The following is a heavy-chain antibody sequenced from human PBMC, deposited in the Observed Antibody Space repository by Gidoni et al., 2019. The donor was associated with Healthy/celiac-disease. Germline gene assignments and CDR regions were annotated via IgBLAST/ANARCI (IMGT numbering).Heavy chain of an antibody. CDR1: GFPFRSYA. CDR2: ISSNGGST. J-gene: IGHJ4*02. Sequence: EVQLVESGGGLVQPGGSLRLSCAASGFPFRSYAMHWVRQAPGKGLEYVSAISSNGGSTYYANSVKGRFTISRDNSKNTLYLQMGSLRAEDMAVYYCARGDYDFWSGYSRVFFDYWGQGTLVTVSS. D-gene: IGHD3-3*01. CDR3: ARGDYDFWSGYSRVFFDY. V-gene: IGHV3-64*01.